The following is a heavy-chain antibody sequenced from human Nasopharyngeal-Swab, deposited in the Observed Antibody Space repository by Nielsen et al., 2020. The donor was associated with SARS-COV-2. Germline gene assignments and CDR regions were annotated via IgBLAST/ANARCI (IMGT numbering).Heavy chain of an antibody. V-gene: IGHV1-69*04. CDR1: GGTFSSYA. CDR2: IIPILGIA. D-gene: IGHD2-15*01. CDR3: ARSHCSGGSCYVTGYYYGMDV. Sequence: SVKVSCKASGGTFSSYAISWVRQAPGQGLVWMGRIIPILGIANYAQKFQGRVTITADKSTSTAYMELSSLRSEDTAVYYCARSHCSGGSCYVTGYYYGMDVWGQGTTVTVSS. J-gene: IGHJ6*02.